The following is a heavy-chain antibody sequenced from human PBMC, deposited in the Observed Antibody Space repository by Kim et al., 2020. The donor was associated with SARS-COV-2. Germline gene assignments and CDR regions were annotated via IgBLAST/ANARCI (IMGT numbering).Heavy chain of an antibody. Sequence: ADSVKGRFTNSRDNSKNTLYLQVNILRAEDTAIYYCARDTPIRGSYALDYWGQGTLVTVSS. D-gene: IGHD1-26*01. V-gene: IGHV3-23*01. CDR3: ARDTPIRGSYALDY. J-gene: IGHJ4*02.